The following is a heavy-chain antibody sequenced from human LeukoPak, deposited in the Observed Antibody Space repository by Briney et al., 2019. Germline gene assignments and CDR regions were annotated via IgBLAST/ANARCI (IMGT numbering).Heavy chain of an antibody. CDR1: GGSISSYY. J-gene: IGHJ4*02. CDR3: ARLPYDSSGYYPRGDFDY. CDR2: IYYSGST. Sequence: SETLSLTCTVSGGSISSYYWCWIRQPPGKGLEWIGYIYYSGSTNYNPSLKSRVTISVDTSKNQFSLKLSSVTAADTAVYYCARLPYDSSGYYPRGDFDYWGQGTLVTVSS. D-gene: IGHD3-22*01. V-gene: IGHV4-59*01.